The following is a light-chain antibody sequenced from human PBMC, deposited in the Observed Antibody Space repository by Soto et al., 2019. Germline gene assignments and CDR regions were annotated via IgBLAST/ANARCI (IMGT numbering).Light chain of an antibody. V-gene: IGKV1-39*01. CDR3: QHSSRTPLT. CDR2: RAS. J-gene: IGKJ4*01. Sequence: MKMTESASSLAATVGDLVNISSRASETISHYLNWYQPKPGKAPKLLSYRASKLQSGVPARFSGSGSGTDFTLTITSLQSEDFATYYCQHSSRTPLTFGGGTKVDI. CDR1: ETISHY.